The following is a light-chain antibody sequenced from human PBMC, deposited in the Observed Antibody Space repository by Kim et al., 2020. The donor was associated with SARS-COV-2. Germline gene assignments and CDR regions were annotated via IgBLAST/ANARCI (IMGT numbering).Light chain of an antibody. CDR2: SNN. Sequence: HRVTISCSGSSSNIGSNTVNWYQQLPGTAPKLLIYSNNQRPSGVPDRFSGSKSGTSASLAISGLQSEDEADYYCAAWDDSLNAWVFGGGTQLTVL. CDR1: SSNIGSNT. CDR3: AAWDDSLNAWV. J-gene: IGLJ3*02. V-gene: IGLV1-44*01.